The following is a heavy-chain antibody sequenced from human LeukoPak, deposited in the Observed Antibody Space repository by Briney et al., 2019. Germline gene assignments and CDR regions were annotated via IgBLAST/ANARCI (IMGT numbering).Heavy chain of an antibody. D-gene: IGHD6-6*01. Sequence: GSLRLSCAASGFTFSSYWMTWVRQAPGKGLEGVANINKDGSVQYYVDSVKGRFTISRDNAKNSVYLQMNSLRAEDTAIYNCARIGYSSSSLDLWGRGTLVTVSS. J-gene: IGHJ4*02. CDR3: ARIGYSSSSLDL. CDR1: GFTFSSYW. CDR2: INKDGSVQ. V-gene: IGHV3-7*03.